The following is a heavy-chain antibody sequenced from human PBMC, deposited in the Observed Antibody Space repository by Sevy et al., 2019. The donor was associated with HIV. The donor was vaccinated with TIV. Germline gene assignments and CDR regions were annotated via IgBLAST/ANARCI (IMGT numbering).Heavy chain of an antibody. CDR1: GFTFSSYA. V-gene: IGHV3-23*01. CDR3: ARDGHYHSSGFDY. J-gene: IGHJ4*02. CDR2: ISGSGGST. Sequence: GGSLRLSCEASGFTFSSYAMNWVRQAPGKGLEWVSCISGSGGSTYYADSVKGRLTISRDNSKNTVYLQMNSLRAEDTAVYYCARDGHYHSSGFDYWGQGTLVTVSS. D-gene: IGHD3-22*01.